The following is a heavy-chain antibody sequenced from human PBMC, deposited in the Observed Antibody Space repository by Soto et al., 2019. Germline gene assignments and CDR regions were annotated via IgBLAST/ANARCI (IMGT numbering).Heavy chain of an antibody. D-gene: IGHD5-12*01. Sequence: QVQLVQSGAEVKKPGASVKVSCKASGYIFTTYAIHWVRQAPGQRLEWMGWINAGNGNTKYSQKLQGRVTITRDTSANTVYMELSSLTSEDTTLYYCARGQGISGYEPLDLRGLGTRVTASS. V-gene: IGHV1-3*01. CDR2: INAGNGNT. J-gene: IGHJ4*02. CDR1: GYIFTTYA. CDR3: ARGQGISGYEPLDL.